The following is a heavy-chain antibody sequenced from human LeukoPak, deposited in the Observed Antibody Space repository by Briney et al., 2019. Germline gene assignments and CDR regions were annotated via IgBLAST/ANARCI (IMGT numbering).Heavy chain of an antibody. V-gene: IGHV3-21*01. CDR3: ARDMITMVRGVPPNIDY. CDR1: GFTFSSYS. CDR2: ISSSSSYI. J-gene: IGHJ4*02. D-gene: IGHD3-10*01. Sequence: KPGGSLRLPCAASGFTFSSYSMNWVRQAPGKGLEWVSSISSSSSYIYYADSVKGRFTISRDNAKNSLYLQMNSLRAEDTAVYYCARDMITMVRGVPPNIDYWGQGTLVTVSS.